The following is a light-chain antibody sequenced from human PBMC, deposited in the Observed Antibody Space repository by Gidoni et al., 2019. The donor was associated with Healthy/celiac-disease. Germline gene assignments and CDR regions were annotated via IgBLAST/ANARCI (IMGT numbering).Light chain of an antibody. J-gene: IGKJ4*01. Sequence: DIVMTQSPDPLAVSLGERATINCKSSQRVLYSPNNKNYLAWYQQKPGQPPKLLIYWASTRESGVPDRFSGSGSGTDFTLTISSLQAEDVAVYYCQQYYTTPLTFGGXTKVEIK. V-gene: IGKV4-1*01. CDR3: QQYYTTPLT. CDR2: WAS. CDR1: QRVLYSPNNKNY.